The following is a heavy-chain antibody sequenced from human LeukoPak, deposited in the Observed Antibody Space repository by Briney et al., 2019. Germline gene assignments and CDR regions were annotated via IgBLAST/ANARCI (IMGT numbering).Heavy chain of an antibody. CDR2: IIPIFGTA. D-gene: IGHD5-24*01. Sequence: SVKVSCKASGGTFTSYAISWVRQAPGQGLEWMGGIIPIFGTANYAQKFQGRVTITADESTSTAYMELSSLRSEDTAVYYCARDRGRDGYNFLYWGQGTLVTVPS. CDR1: GGTFTSYA. V-gene: IGHV1-69*01. CDR3: ARDRGRDGYNFLY. J-gene: IGHJ4*02.